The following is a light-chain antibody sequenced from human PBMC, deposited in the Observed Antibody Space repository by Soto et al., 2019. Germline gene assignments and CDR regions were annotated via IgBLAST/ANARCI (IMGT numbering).Light chain of an antibody. J-gene: IGKJ1*01. Sequence: DIQMTQSPSSLSASVGDRVTITCRASQSISSYLNWYQQKPGKAPKLLIYAASNLQSGVPSRFSGSASGTDFTLTISSLQPEDFATYYCQQSYSTPWTFGQGTKVDIK. CDR3: QQSYSTPWT. CDR2: AAS. CDR1: QSISSY. V-gene: IGKV1-39*01.